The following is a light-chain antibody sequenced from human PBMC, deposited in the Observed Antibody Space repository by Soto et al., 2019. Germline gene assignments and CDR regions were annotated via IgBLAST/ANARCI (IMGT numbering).Light chain of an antibody. CDR1: QSISSW. V-gene: IGKV1-5*03. CDR3: QQYNDNWT. J-gene: IGKJ1*01. Sequence: DIQMTQSPSTLSASVGDRVTITCRASQSISSWLAWYQQKPGKAPKLLIYKASSLESGVPSRFSGSGSGTEFTLAISSLQPDDSATYYCQQYNDNWTFGQGIKVEIK. CDR2: KAS.